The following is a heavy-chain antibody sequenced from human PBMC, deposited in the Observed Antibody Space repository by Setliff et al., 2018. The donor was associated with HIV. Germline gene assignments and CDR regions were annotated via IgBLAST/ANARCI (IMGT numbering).Heavy chain of an antibody. J-gene: IGHJ4*03. Sequence: SETLSLTCAVSGYSISDGCYWGWIRLPPGKGLEWIGNVYTRGNTYYNPSLKSRVTMSIDASKNRFSLKLSPVTAADTAVYYCARVEPFKLDYQETSGYFDYWGHGILVTVSS. CDR1: GYSISDGCY. CDR2: VYTRGNT. V-gene: IGHV4-38-2*01. CDR3: ARVEPFKLDYQETSGYFDY. D-gene: IGHD3-22*01.